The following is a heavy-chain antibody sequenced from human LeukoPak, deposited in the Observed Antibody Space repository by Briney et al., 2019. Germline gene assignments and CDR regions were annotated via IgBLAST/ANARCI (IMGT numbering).Heavy chain of an antibody. CDR1: GGSISSYY. Sequence: SETLSLTCTVSGGSISSYYWSWIRQPPGEGLEWIGYIYYSGSTNYNPSLKSRVTISVDTSKNQFSLKLSSVTAADTAVYYCASGDDYSNYYFDYWGQGTLVTVSS. J-gene: IGHJ4*02. V-gene: IGHV4-59*01. D-gene: IGHD4-11*01. CDR3: ASGDDYSNYYFDY. CDR2: IYYSGST.